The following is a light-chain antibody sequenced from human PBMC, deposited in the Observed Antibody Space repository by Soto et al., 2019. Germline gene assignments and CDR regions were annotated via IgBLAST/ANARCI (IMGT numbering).Light chain of an antibody. Sequence: EIVMTQSPASLSVSPGERATLSCRASQSVSSNLAWFQQKPAQAPRLLIYGSYIRATGVPARFSGSGAGTRFTLTISSLQSEDFAVYYCQQYNNWPRTFGQGTKVEIK. CDR3: QQYNNWPRT. CDR2: GSY. J-gene: IGKJ1*01. V-gene: IGKV3-15*01. CDR1: QSVSSN.